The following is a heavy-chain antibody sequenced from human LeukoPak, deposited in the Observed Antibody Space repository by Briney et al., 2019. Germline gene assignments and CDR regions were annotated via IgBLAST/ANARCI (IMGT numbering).Heavy chain of an antibody. V-gene: IGHV3-15*01. D-gene: IGHD3-16*02. CDR1: GFTFSNAW. Sequence: GGSLRLSCAASGFTFSNAWMSWVRQAPGKGLEWVGRIKSKADGGTTDYAAPVKGRFTISRDDSKNTLYLQMNSLKTEDTAVYYCTTDAADYVWGSYLGDAFDIWGQGTMVTVSP. J-gene: IGHJ3*02. CDR2: IKSKADGGTT. CDR3: TTDAADYVWGSYLGDAFDI.